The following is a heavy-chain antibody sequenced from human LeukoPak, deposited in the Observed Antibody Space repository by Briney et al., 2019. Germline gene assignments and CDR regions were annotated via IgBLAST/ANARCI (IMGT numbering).Heavy chain of an antibody. Sequence: PSETLSLTCAVYGGSFSGYYWSWIRQPPGKGLEWIGEINHSGSTNYNPSLKSRVTISVDTSKNQFSLKLSSVTAADTAVYYCARLDSSSWHQFDYWGQGTLVTVSS. CDR3: ARLDSSSWHQFDY. J-gene: IGHJ4*02. V-gene: IGHV4-34*01. D-gene: IGHD6-13*01. CDR2: INHSGST. CDR1: GGSFSGYY.